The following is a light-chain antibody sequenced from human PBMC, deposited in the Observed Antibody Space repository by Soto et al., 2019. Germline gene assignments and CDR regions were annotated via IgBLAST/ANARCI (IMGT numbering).Light chain of an antibody. CDR1: QSVSSSY. CDR3: QQYGIAPRT. V-gene: IGKV3-20*01. CDR2: GAS. J-gene: IGKJ1*01. Sequence: IVFSQSPSAVSLSPGERATLSCGASQSVSSSYLAWYQQKPGQAPRLLIYGASSRATGIPDRFSGSGSGTDFTLTISRLEPEDFAVYYCQQYGIAPRTFGQGTKADIK.